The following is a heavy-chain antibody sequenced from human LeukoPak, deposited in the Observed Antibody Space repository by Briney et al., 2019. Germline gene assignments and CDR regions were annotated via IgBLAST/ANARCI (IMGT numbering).Heavy chain of an antibody. J-gene: IGHJ4*02. V-gene: IGHV1-69*05. CDR1: GGTFSSYA. D-gene: IGHD1-26*01. Sequence: SVKVSCKASGGTFSSYAISWVRQAPGQGLEWMGRIIPIFGTANYAQKFQGRVTITTDESTSTAYMELSSLRAEDTAVYYCAKVYSGSSRYFDYWGQGTLVTVSS. CDR3: AKVYSGSSRYFDY. CDR2: IIPIFGTA.